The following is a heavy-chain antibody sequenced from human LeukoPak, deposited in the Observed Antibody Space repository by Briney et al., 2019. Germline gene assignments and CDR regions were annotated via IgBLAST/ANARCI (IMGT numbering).Heavy chain of an antibody. CDR3: ARGGSGSYYFDY. V-gene: IGHV3-21*01. CDR2: ISSSSSYI. D-gene: IGHD3-10*01. CDR1: GFTFSSYA. J-gene: IGHJ4*02. Sequence: GGPLRLSCAASGFTFSSYAMSWVRQAPGKGLEWVSSISSSSSYIYYADSVKGRFTISRDNAKNSLYLQMNSLRAEDAAVYYCARGGSGSYYFDYWGQGTLVTVSS.